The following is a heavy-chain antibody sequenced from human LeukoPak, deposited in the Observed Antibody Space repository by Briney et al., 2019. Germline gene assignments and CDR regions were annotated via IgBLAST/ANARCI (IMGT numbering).Heavy chain of an antibody. D-gene: IGHD4-17*01. CDR3: ANEIRPNDY. J-gene: IGHJ4*02. CDR1: EFDFSSHA. Sequence: GESLRLSCAASEFDFSSHAMTRVRQAPGKGLEWVSAISISGSKTYYADSVKGRFTISRDNSKNTLYLQMNSLRAEDTAVYYCANEIRPNDYWGQGTQVTVSS. CDR2: ISISGSKT. V-gene: IGHV3-23*01.